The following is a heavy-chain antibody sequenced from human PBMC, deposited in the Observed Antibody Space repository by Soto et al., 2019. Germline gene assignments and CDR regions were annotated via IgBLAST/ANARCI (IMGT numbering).Heavy chain of an antibody. CDR1: GFTFSSYA. CDR2: ISGSGGST. Sequence: PGGSLRLSCAASGFTFSSYAMSWVRQAPGKGLEWVSAISGSGGSTYYADSVKGRFTISRDNSKNTLYLQMNSLRAEDTAVYYCAKDKGLGIVGATTFDYWGQGTLVTVSS. V-gene: IGHV3-23*01. CDR3: AKDKGLGIVGATTFDY. J-gene: IGHJ4*02. D-gene: IGHD1-26*01.